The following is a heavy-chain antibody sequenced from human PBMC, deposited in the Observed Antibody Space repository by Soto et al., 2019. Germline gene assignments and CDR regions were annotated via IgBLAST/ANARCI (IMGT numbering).Heavy chain of an antibody. CDR1: GGTFSSYA. V-gene: IGHV1-69*13. J-gene: IGHJ3*02. CDR2: IIPIFGTA. Sequence: ASVKVSCKASGGTFSSYAISWVRQAPGQGLEWMGGIIPIFGTANYAQKFQGRVTITADESTSTAYMGLSSLRSEDTAVYYCANGDDDAFDIWGQGTMVTVSS. CDR3: ANGDDDAFDI. D-gene: IGHD4-17*01.